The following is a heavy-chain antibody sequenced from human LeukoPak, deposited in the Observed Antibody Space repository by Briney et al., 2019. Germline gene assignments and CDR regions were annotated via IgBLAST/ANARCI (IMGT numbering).Heavy chain of an antibody. CDR1: GDNFSTYW. J-gene: IGHJ3*02. V-gene: IGHV5-51*01. CDR2: IYPGDSDT. D-gene: IGHD3-22*01. Sequence: GESLKISCKNSGDNFSTYWIGWVRQMPGKGLEWMGVIYPGDSDTRYSPSFQGQVTISADKSISAAYLQWSSLKASDTAMFYCARSGGGGYYDAFDIWGQGTMVTVSS. CDR3: ARSGGGGYYDAFDI.